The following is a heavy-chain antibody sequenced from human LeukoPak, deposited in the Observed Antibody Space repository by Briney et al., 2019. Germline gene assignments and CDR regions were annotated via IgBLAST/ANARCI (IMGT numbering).Heavy chain of an antibody. CDR3: ARDFKNAFDI. V-gene: IGHV3-21*01. J-gene: IGHJ3*02. CDR2: ISSSSSYI. CDR1: GFTFSSYS. Sequence: PGGSLRLSCAASGFTFSSYSMNWVRQAPGKELEWVSSISSSSSYIYYADSVKGRFTISRDNAKNSLYLQMNSLRAEDTAVYYCARDFKNAFDIWGQGTMVTVSS.